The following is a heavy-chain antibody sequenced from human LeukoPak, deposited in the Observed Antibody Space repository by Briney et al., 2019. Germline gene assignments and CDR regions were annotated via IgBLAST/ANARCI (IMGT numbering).Heavy chain of an antibody. Sequence: GGSLRLSCAASGFTFSSYGMSWVRQAPGKGLEWVANIEEDGSKKYYVDSVKGRFTISRDNAKNSLYLQMNSLRVEDTAVYYCARDRWGYSYGGDWGQGTLVTVSS. CDR2: IEEDGSKK. V-gene: IGHV3-7*01. CDR1: GFTFSSYG. J-gene: IGHJ4*02. CDR3: ARDRWGYSYGGD. D-gene: IGHD5-18*01.